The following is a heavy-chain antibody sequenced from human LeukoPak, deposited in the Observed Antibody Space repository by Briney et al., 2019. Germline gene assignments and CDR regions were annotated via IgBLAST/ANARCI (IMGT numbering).Heavy chain of an antibody. D-gene: IGHD2-15*01. Sequence: ASVKVSCKVSGYTLTELSMHWVRQAPGKGLEWMGGFDPEDGETIYAQKFQGRVTMTTDTSTSTAYMELRSLRSDDTAVYYCARSGIVVVKSGMDVWGQGTTVTVSS. CDR3: ARSGIVVVKSGMDV. J-gene: IGHJ6*02. CDR2: FDPEDGET. CDR1: GYTLTELS. V-gene: IGHV1-24*01.